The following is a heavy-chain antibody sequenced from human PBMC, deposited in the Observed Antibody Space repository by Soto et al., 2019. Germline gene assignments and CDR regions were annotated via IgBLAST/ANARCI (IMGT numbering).Heavy chain of an antibody. CDR1: GFTFSGSA. CDR3: TRNDGDYGWYFDL. D-gene: IGHD4-17*01. CDR2: IRSKANNYAT. V-gene: IGHV3-73*02. J-gene: IGHJ2*01. Sequence: EVPLVESGGGLVQPGGSLKLSCAASGFTFSGSAMHWVRQASGKGLEWVGRIRSKANNYATAYAASVKGRFTISRDDSENTAYLQMDSLKTEDTAIYYCTRNDGDYGWYFDLWGRGALITVSS.